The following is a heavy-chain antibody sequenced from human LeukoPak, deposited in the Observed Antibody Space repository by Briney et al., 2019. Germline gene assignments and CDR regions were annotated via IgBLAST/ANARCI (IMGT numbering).Heavy chain of an antibody. CDR2: ISSSSSYI. V-gene: IGHV3-21*01. J-gene: IGHJ3*02. Sequence: PGGSLRLSCAASGFTFSSYSMNWVRQAPGKGVEWVSSISSSSSYIYYADSVKGRFTISRDNAKNSLYLQMNSLRAEDTAVYYCARSYMVGGTTRASDIWGQGTMVTVSS. D-gene: IGHD1-26*01. CDR1: GFTFSSYS. CDR3: ARSYMVGGTTRASDI.